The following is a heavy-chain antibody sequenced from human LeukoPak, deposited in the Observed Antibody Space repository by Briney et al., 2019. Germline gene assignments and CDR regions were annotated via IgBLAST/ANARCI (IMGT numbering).Heavy chain of an antibody. J-gene: IGHJ4*02. CDR2: ISQDGREK. D-gene: IGHD3-10*01. CDR3: AKDPMVYYYGSGGSVFDY. CDR1: AGFTFSDYW. V-gene: IGHV3-7*03. Sequence: GGSLRLSCAASAGFTFSDYWMNWVRQAPGKGLEWVAIISQDGREKLYVDSVKGRFTISRDNAKSSLYLQINSLRAEDTAVYYCAKDPMVYYYGSGGSVFDYWGQGTLVTVSS.